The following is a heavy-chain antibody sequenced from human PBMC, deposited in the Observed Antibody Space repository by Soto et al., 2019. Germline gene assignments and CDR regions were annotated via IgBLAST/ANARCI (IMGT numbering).Heavy chain of an antibody. Sequence: PGGSLRLSCAASGFTFSSYAMSWVRQAPGKGLEWVSAISGSGGSTYYADSVKGRFTISRDNSKNTLYLQMNSLRAEDTAVYYCVNTLGYCSSTSCPDAFDFWGQGTMVTVSS. CDR2: ISGSGGST. V-gene: IGHV3-23*01. D-gene: IGHD2-2*01. CDR3: VNTLGYCSSTSCPDAFDF. J-gene: IGHJ3*01. CDR1: GFTFSSYA.